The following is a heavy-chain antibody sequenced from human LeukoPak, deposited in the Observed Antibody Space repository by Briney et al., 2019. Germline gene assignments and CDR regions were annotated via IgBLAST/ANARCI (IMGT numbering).Heavy chain of an antibody. CDR3: ARGLGGYPFFMDV. CDR1: GGSIRSGRHH. D-gene: IGHD2-15*01. J-gene: IGHJ6*03. CDR2: LDESGRP. V-gene: IGHV4-39*07. Sequence: NASETLSLTCSVSGGSIRSGRHHWAWVRQPPGKGLEFIGSLDESGRPYYNAPLKSRVTISEDSSGKQFSLNLSSVTAADTAVYFCARGLGGYPFFMDVWGRGTTVIVSS.